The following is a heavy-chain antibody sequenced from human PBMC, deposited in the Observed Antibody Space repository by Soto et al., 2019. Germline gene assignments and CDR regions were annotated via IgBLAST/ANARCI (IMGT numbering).Heavy chain of an antibody. CDR2: INPNSGGT. V-gene: IGHV1-2*04. CDR3: ARGGGVRLATNGMDV. D-gene: IGHD3-16*01. CDR1: GYTFTGYY. J-gene: IGHJ6*02. Sequence: GASVKVSCKASGYTFTGYYMHWVRQAPGQGLEWMGWINPNSGGTNYAQKFQGWVTMTRDTSISTAYMELSRLRSDDTAVYYCARGGGVRLATNGMDVWGQGTTVTVSS.